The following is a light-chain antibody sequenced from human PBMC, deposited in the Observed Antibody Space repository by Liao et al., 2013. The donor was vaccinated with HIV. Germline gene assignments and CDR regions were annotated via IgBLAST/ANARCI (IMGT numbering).Light chain of an antibody. CDR2: QNN. J-gene: IGLJ1*01. V-gene: IGLV3-1*01. CDR3: QAWDSRTTRV. Sequence: SYELTQPPSVSVSPGQTASITCSGDKLGDKYACWYQQKPGQSPVLVIYQNNKRPSGIPERFSGSNSGNTATLTISGTQAMDEADYYCQAWDSRTTRVFGTGTKVTVL. CDR1: KLGDKY.